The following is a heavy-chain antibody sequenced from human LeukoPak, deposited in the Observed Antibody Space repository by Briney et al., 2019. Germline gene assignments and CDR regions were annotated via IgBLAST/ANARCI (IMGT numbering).Heavy chain of an antibody. Sequence: PSETLSLTCTVSGGSIGNYYWNWIRQPPGKGLEWIGYIYYSGSTYYNPSLKSRVTTSVDTSKNQFSLRLSSVTAADTAVYYRARAYSGTYFRFDYWGQGTLVTVSS. CDR2: IYYSGST. CDR1: GGSIGNYY. V-gene: IGHV4-59*01. D-gene: IGHD1-26*01. J-gene: IGHJ4*02. CDR3: ARAYSGTYFRFDY.